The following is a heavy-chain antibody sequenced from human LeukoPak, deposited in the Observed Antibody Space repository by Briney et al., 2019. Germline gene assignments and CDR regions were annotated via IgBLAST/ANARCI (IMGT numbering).Heavy chain of an antibody. CDR1: KFNFA. J-gene: IGHJ6*03. D-gene: IGHD3-10*01. CDR2: ISGSGDST. Sequence: GGSLRLSCVASKFNFAMSWVRQTAGKGLEWVSAISGSGDSTFYRDSVKGRFTISRDNSKNTLYLEMNSLRAEDTAVYYCAKIPRHMVRGVLSPNYYFYYMDVWGKGTTVTISS. V-gene: IGHV3-23*02. CDR3: AKIPRHMVRGVLSPNYYFYYMDV.